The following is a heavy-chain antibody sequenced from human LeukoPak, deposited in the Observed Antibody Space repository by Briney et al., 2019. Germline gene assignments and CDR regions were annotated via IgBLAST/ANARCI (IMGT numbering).Heavy chain of an antibody. CDR3: TTGYLTWSS. V-gene: IGHV3-15*01. J-gene: IGHJ4*02. D-gene: IGHD1-14*01. CDR2: IKSNTDGGTA. Sequence: GGSLRLSCAASGFTFSNAWMNWVRQAPGKGLGWFGRIKSNTDGGTADFATPVKGRFTISRDDSKNTLYLQMNSLKTEDTAVYYCTTGYLTWSSWGQGTLVIVSS. CDR1: GFTFSNAW.